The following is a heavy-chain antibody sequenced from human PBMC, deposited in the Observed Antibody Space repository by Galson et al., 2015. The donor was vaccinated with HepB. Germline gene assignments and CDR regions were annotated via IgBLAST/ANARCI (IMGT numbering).Heavy chain of an antibody. CDR2: VYYSGGT. CDR3: ARSFERPRTPLIGFDY. V-gene: IGHV4-39*01. CDR1: GVSISSSVYY. Sequence: SETLSLTCTVSGVSISSSVYYWGWIRQPPGKGLEWIGSVYYSGGTYYNPSLKSRVSIYLDKSKNQFALKLSSVTAADTAVYYCARSFERPRTPLIGFDYWGQGTLAIVSS. D-gene: IGHD3-16*01. J-gene: IGHJ4*02.